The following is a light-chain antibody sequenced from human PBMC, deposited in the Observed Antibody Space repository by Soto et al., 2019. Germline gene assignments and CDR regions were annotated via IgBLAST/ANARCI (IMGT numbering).Light chain of an antibody. CDR3: QQYGDSPRS. CDR2: GAS. V-gene: IGKV3-20*01. J-gene: IGKJ1*01. CDR1: QSISSY. Sequence: EIVLTQSPATLSLSPGERATLSCRASQSISSYLAWYQQKPGQAPRLLIYGASRRATGTPDRFSVSGSGTDFTLTISRLEPGDFAVYYCQQYGDSPRSFGQGTKVDIK.